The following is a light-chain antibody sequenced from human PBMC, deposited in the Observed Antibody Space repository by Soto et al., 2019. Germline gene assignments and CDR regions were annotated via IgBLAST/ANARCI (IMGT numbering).Light chain of an antibody. CDR2: EAS. CDR3: QQLERYPST. Sequence: DIQMAQSPSTLSASVGDRVTITCRASQSISTWLAWYQQKSGKAPKLLIYEASTLGSGVPSRFSGSGSGTDFTLTISSLQPEDFATYYCQQLERYPSTFGGGTKVDIK. J-gene: IGKJ4*01. V-gene: IGKV1-5*03. CDR1: QSISTW.